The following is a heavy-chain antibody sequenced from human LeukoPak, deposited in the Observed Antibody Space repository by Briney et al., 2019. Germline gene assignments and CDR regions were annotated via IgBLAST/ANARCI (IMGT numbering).Heavy chain of an antibody. CDR1: GYTFTSYG. J-gene: IGHJ4*02. Sequence: ASVKVSCKASGYTFTSYGISWVRQAPGQGLEWMGWISAYNGNTNYAQKLQGRVTMTTDTSTSTAYMELRSLRSDGTAVYYCARDMITMVRGVITPFDYWGQGTLVTVSS. V-gene: IGHV1-18*01. D-gene: IGHD3-10*01. CDR2: ISAYNGNT. CDR3: ARDMITMVRGVITPFDY.